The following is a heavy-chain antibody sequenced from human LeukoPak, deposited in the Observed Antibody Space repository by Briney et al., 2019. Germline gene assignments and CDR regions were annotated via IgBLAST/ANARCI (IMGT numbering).Heavy chain of an antibody. CDR3: AREYDSSGYYHLFDY. CDR1: GFTFSSYS. D-gene: IGHD3-22*01. J-gene: IGHJ4*02. V-gene: IGHV3-21*01. Sequence: GGSLRLSCAASGFTFSSYSMNWVRQAPGKGLEWVSSISSSSSYIYYADSVKGRFTISRDNAKNSLYLQMNSLSAEDTAVYYCAREYDSSGYYHLFDYWGQGTLVTVSS. CDR2: ISSSSSYI.